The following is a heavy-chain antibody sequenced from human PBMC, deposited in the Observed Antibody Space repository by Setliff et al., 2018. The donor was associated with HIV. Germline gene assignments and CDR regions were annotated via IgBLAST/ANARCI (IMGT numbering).Heavy chain of an antibody. CDR1: GYTFTGYY. CDR3: AISRTNYYETLRPNRAFDY. V-gene: IGHV1-2*02. CDR2: INPNSGGT. D-gene: IGHD3-22*01. J-gene: IGHJ4*02. Sequence: ASVKVSCKAFGYTFTGYYIHWVRQAPGQGLEWMGWINPNSGGTNYAQKFQGRVTLTRDTSISTASMELSRLRSDDTAVYYCAISRTNYYETLRPNRAFDYWGQGTLVTVSS.